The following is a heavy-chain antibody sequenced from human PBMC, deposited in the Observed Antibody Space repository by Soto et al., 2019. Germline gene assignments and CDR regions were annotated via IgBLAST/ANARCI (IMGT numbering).Heavy chain of an antibody. CDR1: GGSISSGDYY. CDR2: IYYSGST. D-gene: IGHD6-19*01. V-gene: IGHV4-30-4*01. Sequence: SETLSLTCTVSGGSISSGDYYWSWIRQPPGKGLEWIGYIYYSGSTYYNPSLKSRVTISVDTSKNQFSLKLSSVTAADTAVYYCARVGSSGWYFDYWGQGTLVTVSS. CDR3: ARVGSSGWYFDY. J-gene: IGHJ4*02.